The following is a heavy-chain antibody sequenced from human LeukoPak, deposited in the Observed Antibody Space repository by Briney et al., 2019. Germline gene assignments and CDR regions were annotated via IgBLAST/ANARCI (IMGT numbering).Heavy chain of an antibody. CDR3: ARVSLQWLFSLYYFDY. CDR2: IWYDGSNK. J-gene: IGHJ4*02. V-gene: IGHV3-33*08. D-gene: IGHD3-22*01. Sequence: GGSLRLSCAASGFTFSSSAMSWVRQAPGKGLEWVAVIWYDGSNKYYADSVKGRFTISRDNSKNTLYLQMNSLRAEDTAVYYCARVSLQWLFSLYYFDYWGQGTLVTVSS. CDR1: GFTFSSSA.